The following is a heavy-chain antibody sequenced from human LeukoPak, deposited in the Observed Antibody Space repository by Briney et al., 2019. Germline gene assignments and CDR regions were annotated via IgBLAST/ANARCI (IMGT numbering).Heavy chain of an antibody. D-gene: IGHD3-16*02. J-gene: IGHJ4*02. V-gene: IGHV4-31*03. CDR2: IYYSGST. CDR3: ARGRYDYVWGSYRQYLFDY. CDR1: GGSISSGGYY. Sequence: SETLSLTCTVSGGSISSGGYYWSWIRQHPGKGLECIGYIYYSGSTYYNPSLKSRVTISVDTSKNQFSLKLSSVTAADTAVYYCARGRYDYVWGSYRQYLFDYWGQGTLVTVSS.